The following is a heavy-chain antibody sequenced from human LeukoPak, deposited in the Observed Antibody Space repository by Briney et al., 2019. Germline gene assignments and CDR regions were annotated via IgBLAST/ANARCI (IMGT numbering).Heavy chain of an antibody. CDR2: IIPIFDTA. D-gene: IGHD3-22*01. Sequence: ASVKVSCKASGGTFSSYAISWVRQAPGQGLEWMGGIIPIFDTANYAQKFQGRVTITADESTSTAYMELSSLRSEDTAVCYCARDYPDYYDSSGYYGAFFDYWGQGTLVTVSS. CDR1: GGTFSSYA. J-gene: IGHJ4*02. V-gene: IGHV1-69*13. CDR3: ARDYPDYYDSSGYYGAFFDY.